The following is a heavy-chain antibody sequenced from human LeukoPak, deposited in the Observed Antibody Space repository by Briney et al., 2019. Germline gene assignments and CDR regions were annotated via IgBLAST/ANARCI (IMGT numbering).Heavy chain of an antibody. D-gene: IGHD5-12*01. CDR2: IIPILGIA. CDR3: ATFYSGYDHVVRVQLPRH. J-gene: IGHJ4*02. Sequence: SVTVSCKASGGTFSSYAIRWVRQAPGQGREWMGWIIPILGIANYAQKFQGRVTITADKSTSTAYMELSSLRSEDTAVYYCATFYSGYDHVVRVQLPRHWGQGTLVTGSS. V-gene: IGHV1-69*10. CDR1: GGTFSSYA.